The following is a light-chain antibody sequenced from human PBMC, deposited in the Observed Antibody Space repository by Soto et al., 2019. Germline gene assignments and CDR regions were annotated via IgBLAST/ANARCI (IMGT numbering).Light chain of an antibody. CDR3: SSYTSSKTYV. Sequence: QSALAQPASVSGSPGQSITISCTGTSRDVGVYQFVSWYQQHPGKAPKLMISDVSNRPSGGSNRFSGSKSGNTASLTISGLQAEDEADYYSSSYTSSKTYVFGTGTKLTVL. CDR2: DVS. CDR1: SRDVGVYQF. V-gene: IGLV2-14*01. J-gene: IGLJ1*01.